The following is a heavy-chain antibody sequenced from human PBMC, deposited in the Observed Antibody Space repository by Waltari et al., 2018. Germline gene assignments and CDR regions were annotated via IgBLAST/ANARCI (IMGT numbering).Heavy chain of an antibody. CDR3: ARGTPVRIFDD. CDR1: GVSFSNYY. V-gene: IGHV4-34*01. J-gene: IGHJ4*02. Sequence: QVQLQQWGAGLLKPSETLSLTCAVYGVSFSNYYWTWIRQSPGKGLEWIGEITHSGSTYYNPSLKSRVNILVDSSANQFSLRLSSVTAADTAVYYCARGTPVRIFDDWDQGTLVTVSS. D-gene: IGHD2-15*01. CDR2: ITHSGST.